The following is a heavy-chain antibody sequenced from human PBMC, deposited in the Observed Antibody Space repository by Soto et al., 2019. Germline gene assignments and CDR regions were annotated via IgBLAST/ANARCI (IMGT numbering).Heavy chain of an antibody. CDR1: GGTFTNYI. D-gene: IGHD4-17*01. Sequence: QVQLVQSGAEVKKPGSSVKVSCKASGGTFTNYIISWVRQAPGQGLEWMGRITPILDRANYAQKFQGRVTXXXXXXXXXXXXXXXXXXXXXXXVFXCAXXXEYSDNTGMDVWGQGTSVTVSS. CDR2: ITPILDRA. J-gene: IGHJ6*02. CDR3: AXXXEYSDNTGMDV. V-gene: IGHV1-69*02.